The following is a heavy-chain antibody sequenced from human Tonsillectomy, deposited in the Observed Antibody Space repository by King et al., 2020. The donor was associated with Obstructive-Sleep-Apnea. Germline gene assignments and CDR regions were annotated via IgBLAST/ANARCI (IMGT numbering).Heavy chain of an antibody. CDR3: AGMTQTDAFDI. J-gene: IGHJ3*02. Sequence: VQLVESGGGLVQPGGSLRLSCAASGFTFSRYSMDWVRQAPGKGLEWVSYISSSSGTIYYADSVKGRFTISRDNAKSSLYLQMNSLRAEDTDVYYCAGMTQTDAFDIWGQGTMVTVSS. V-gene: IGHV3-48*04. CDR1: GFTFSRYS. CDR2: ISSSSGTI.